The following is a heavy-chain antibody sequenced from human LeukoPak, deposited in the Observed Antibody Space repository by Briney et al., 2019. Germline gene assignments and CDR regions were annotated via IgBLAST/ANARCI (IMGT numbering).Heavy chain of an antibody. CDR1: GYTFTGYY. V-gene: IGHV1-24*01. CDR3: ATSATVTHFDY. D-gene: IGHD4-17*01. Sequence: ASVKVSCKASGYTFTGYYMHWVRQAPGQGLEWMGGFDPEDGETIYAQKFQGRVTMTEDTSTDTAYMELSSLRSEDTAVYYCATSATVTHFDYWGQGTLVTVSS. J-gene: IGHJ4*02. CDR2: FDPEDGET.